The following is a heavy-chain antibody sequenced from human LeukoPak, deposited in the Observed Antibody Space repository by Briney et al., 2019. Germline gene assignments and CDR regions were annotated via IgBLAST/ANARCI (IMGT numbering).Heavy chain of an antibody. J-gene: IGHJ4*02. CDR1: GFTVSSNY. CDR3: ARAGSGPGDY. D-gene: IGHD3-10*01. CDR2: IYSGGST. V-gene: IGHV3-53*05. Sequence: HSGGSLRLSCAAFGFTVSSNYMSWVRQAPGKGLEWVSVIYSGGSTYYADSVKGRFTISRDNSKNTLYLQMGSLRAEDMAVYYCARAGSGPGDYWGQGTLVTVSS.